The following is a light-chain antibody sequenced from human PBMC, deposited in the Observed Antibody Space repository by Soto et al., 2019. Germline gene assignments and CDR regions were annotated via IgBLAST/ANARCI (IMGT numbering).Light chain of an antibody. J-gene: IGKJ4*01. CDR2: EAS. CDR1: QSVSSN. CDR3: QQRTDWVT. Sequence: EIVMTQSPATLSVSPGERATLSCRASQSVSSNLAWYQQKPGQAPRLLIYEASNRATGIPARFSGSGSGTDFTLTISSLEPEDFAVYYCQQRTDWVTFGVGTKVDIK. V-gene: IGKV3-11*01.